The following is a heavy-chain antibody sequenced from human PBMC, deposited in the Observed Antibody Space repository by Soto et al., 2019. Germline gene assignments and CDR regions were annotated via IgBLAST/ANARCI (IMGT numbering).Heavy chain of an antibody. J-gene: IGHJ3*02. CDR1: GYSFTSYW. CDR2: IYPGDSDT. CDR3: ARTDIVATILDAFDI. Sequence: GESLKISCKGSGYSFTSYWIGWVRQMPGKGLEWMGIIYPGDSDTRYSPSFQGQVTISADKSISTAYLQWSSLKASDTAMYYCARTDIVATILDAFDIWGQGTMVTVSS. V-gene: IGHV5-51*01. D-gene: IGHD5-12*01.